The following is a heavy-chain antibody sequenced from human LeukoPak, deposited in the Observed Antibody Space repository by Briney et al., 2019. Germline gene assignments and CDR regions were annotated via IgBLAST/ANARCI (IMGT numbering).Heavy chain of an antibody. J-gene: IGHJ3*02. D-gene: IGHD3-22*01. V-gene: IGHV5-51*01. CDR2: IYPGDSDT. CDR3: ARPSTYYYDSSLALDAFDI. CDR1: GYSFTSYW. Sequence: GESLKISCKGSGYSFTSYWIGWVRQMPGKGLEWMGIIYPGDSDTRYSPSFQGQVTISADKSISTAYLQWSSLKASDTAMYYCARPSTYYYDSSLALDAFDIWGQGTMVTVSS.